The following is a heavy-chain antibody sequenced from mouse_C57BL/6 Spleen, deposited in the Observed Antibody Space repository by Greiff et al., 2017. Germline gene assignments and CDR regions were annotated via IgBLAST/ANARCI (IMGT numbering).Heavy chain of an antibody. V-gene: IGHV1-18*01. CDR3: ASSYAGYYVCFGY. Sequence: EVQLVESGPELVKPGASVKIPCKASGYTFTDYNMDWVKQSHGKSLEWIGDISPNNGGTIYNQKFKDKATLTVEKSSSTAYMHLSSLTSEDSAVYYCASSYAGYYVCFGYWGQGTTLTFSS. CDR2: ISPNNGGT. D-gene: IGHD2-3*01. J-gene: IGHJ2*01. CDR1: GYTFTDYN.